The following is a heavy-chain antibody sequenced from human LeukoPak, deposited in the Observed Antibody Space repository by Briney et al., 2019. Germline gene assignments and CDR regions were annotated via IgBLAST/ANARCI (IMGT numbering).Heavy chain of an antibody. V-gene: IGHV1-18*01. CDR2: ISAYNGST. CDR3: ARDKGSHDPYYYGMDV. CDR1: GYTFTSYG. D-gene: IGHD1-26*01. Sequence: GASVKVSCKASGYTFTSYGISWVRQAPGQGLEWMGWISAYNGSTNYAQKLQGRVTMTTDTSTSTAYMELRSLRSDDTAVYYCARDKGSHDPYYYGMDVWGQGTTVTVSS. J-gene: IGHJ6*02.